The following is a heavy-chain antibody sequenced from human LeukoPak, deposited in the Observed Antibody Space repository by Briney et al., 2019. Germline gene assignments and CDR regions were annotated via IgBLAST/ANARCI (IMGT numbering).Heavy chain of an antibody. CDR2: INPSGGST. D-gene: IGHD1-1*01. CDR3: AREATGTRGFDY. J-gene: IGHJ4*02. Sequence: APVKVSCKASGYTFTSYYMHWVRQAPGQGLEWMGIINPSGGSTSYAQKFQGRVTMTRDTSTSTVYMELSSLRSEDTAVYYCAREATGTRGFDYWGQGTLVTVSS. CDR1: GYTFTSYY. V-gene: IGHV1-46*01.